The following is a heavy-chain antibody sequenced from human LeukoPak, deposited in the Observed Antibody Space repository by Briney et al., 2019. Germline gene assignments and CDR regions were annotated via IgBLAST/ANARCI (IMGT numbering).Heavy chain of an antibody. J-gene: IGHJ4*02. CDR3: ARVLRAASWRSYDY. V-gene: IGHV4-61*01. CDR1: GGSVSNSLYY. D-gene: IGHD5-18*01. Sequence: SETLSLTCTVSGGSVSNSLYYWSWIRQPPGKGLEWIGFIYYNGDTNYNPSLKSRVIISIDTSSNQFSLRLNSMTASDTAVYYCARVLRAASWRSYDYWGQGSLVTVSS. CDR2: IYYNGDT.